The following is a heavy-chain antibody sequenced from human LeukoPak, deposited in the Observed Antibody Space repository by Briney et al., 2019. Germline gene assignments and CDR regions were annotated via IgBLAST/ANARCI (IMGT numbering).Heavy chain of an antibody. CDR2: ISSSGNTV. V-gene: IGHV3-48*03. CDR1: EFTFSSYE. Sequence: PGGSLRLSCAASEFTFSSYEMNWVRQAPGKGLEWVSYISSSGNTVYYADSVKGRFTISRDNAKNSLYLQMNSLRAEDTAVYYCARNWNWDYYFDYWGQGTLVTVSS. CDR3: ARNWNWDYYFDY. D-gene: IGHD1-7*01. J-gene: IGHJ4*02.